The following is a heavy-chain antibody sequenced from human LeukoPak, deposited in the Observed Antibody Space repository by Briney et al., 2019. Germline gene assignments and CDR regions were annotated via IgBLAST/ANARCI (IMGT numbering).Heavy chain of an antibody. V-gene: IGHV3-73*01. J-gene: IGHJ4*02. D-gene: IGHD3-16*02. CDR2: IRSKANSYAT. CDR1: GFTFSGSA. CDR3: TRQLDVWRSYRYTGGDY. Sequence: GGSLRLSCAASGFTFSGSAMHWVRQASGKGLEWVGRIRSKANSYATAYAASVKGRFTISRDDSKNTAYLQMNSLKTEDTAVYYCTRQLDVWRSYRYTGGDYWGQGTLVTVSS.